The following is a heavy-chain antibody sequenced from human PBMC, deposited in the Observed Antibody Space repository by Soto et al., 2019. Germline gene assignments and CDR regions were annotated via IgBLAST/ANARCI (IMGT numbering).Heavy chain of an antibody. D-gene: IGHD5-18*01. Sequence: LSLTCTVSGASISSGGYYWSWIRQHQGKGLEWIGYIYYSGSTYYNPSLKSRVTISVDTSKNQFSLQLSSVTAADTAVYYCASVGYSYGTYYYYGMDVWGQGTTVTVSS. CDR1: GASISSGGYY. CDR2: IYYSGST. J-gene: IGHJ6*02. CDR3: ASVGYSYGTYYYYGMDV. V-gene: IGHV4-31*03.